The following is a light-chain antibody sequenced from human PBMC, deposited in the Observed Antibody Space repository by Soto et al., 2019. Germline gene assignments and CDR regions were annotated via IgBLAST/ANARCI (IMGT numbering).Light chain of an antibody. J-gene: IGKJ1*01. CDR2: AAS. CDR1: QGISTY. V-gene: IGKV1-39*01. CDR3: QQSYSTTWT. Sequence: DTQMTQSPSSLSESAGDRVTITCRASQGISTYLNWYQQKPGKAPKLLIYAASSLQSGVPSRFSGSGSETDFTLTISSLQPEDFATYSCQQSYSTTWTFGQGTKVDIK.